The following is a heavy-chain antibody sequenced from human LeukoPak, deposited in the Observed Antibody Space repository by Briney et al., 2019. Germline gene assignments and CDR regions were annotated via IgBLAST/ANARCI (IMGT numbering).Heavy chain of an antibody. CDR3: AKDSGDPYYFDY. Sequence: GGSLRLSCAASGFTFSSYGMHWVRQAPGKGLEWVAFIRYDGSNKYSADSVKGRFTISRDNSKNTLYLKMNSLRAEDTAVYYCAKDSGDPYYFDYWGQGTLVTVSS. J-gene: IGHJ4*02. CDR1: GFTFSSYG. CDR2: IRYDGSNK. V-gene: IGHV3-30*02. D-gene: IGHD1-26*01.